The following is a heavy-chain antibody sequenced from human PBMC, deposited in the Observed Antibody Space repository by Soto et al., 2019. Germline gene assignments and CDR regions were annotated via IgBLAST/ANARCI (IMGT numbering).Heavy chain of an antibody. CDR2: ISAYNGNT. J-gene: IGHJ6*03. CDR3: ARATGAAFDPLMYYYYMDV. D-gene: IGHD3-3*02. V-gene: IGHV1-18*01. CDR1: GYTFTSYG. Sequence: QVQLVQSGAEVKKPGASVKVSCKASGYTFTSYGISWVRQAPGQGLEWMGWISAYNGNTNYAQKLQGRVTMTTDTSTSTAYMELRSLRSDDTAGYYCARATGAAFDPLMYYYYMDVWGKGTTVTVSS.